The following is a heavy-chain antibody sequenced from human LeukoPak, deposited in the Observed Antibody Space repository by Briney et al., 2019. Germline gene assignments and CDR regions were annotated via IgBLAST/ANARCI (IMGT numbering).Heavy chain of an antibody. CDR3: ARGPLGRRYYYYYYMDV. J-gene: IGHJ6*03. CDR2: INAGNGNT. Sequence: GAPVKVSCKASGGTFTSYAMHWVRQAPGQRLEWMGWINAGNGNTKYSQEFQGRVTITRDTSASTAYMELSSLRSEDMAVYYCARGPLGRRYYYYYYMDVWGKGTTVTVSS. V-gene: IGHV1-3*03. CDR1: GGTFTSYA.